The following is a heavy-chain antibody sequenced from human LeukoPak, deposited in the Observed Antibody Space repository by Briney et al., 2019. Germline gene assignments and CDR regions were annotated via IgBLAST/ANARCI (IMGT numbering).Heavy chain of an antibody. Sequence: PGGSLRLSCSASGFTFNDNVMSWVRQAPGKGLEWVSSITGKSSCTFSADSVKGRFTISRDNSKNTLFLQMDSLRADDTAMYYCAKSRDPLQLWLPDYDVWGQGTMVTVSS. CDR3: AKSRDPLQLWLPDYDV. D-gene: IGHD5-18*01. V-gene: IGHV3-23*05. J-gene: IGHJ3*01. CDR2: ITGKSSCT. CDR1: GFTFNDNV.